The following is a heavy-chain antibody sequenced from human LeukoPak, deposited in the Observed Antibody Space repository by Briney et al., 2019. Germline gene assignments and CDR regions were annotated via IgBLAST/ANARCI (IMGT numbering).Heavy chain of an antibody. J-gene: IGHJ4*02. CDR2: IRSEAYGGTT. V-gene: IGHV3-49*03. CDR1: GFTFGDYA. D-gene: IGHD6-6*01. CDR3: TRAIAARGGYYFDY. Sequence: GGSLRLSCTASGFTFGDYAMSWFRQAPGKGLEWVGFIRSEAYGGTTEYAASVKGRFTISRDDSKSIAYLQMNSLKTEDTAVYYCTRAIAARGGYYFDYWGQGTLVTVSS.